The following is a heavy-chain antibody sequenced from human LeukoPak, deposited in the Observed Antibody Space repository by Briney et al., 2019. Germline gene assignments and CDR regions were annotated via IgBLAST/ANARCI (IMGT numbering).Heavy chain of an antibody. CDR3: ARYTLGD. V-gene: IGHV3-30*04. D-gene: IGHD3-16*01. J-gene: IGHJ4*02. CDR2: ISYDGSNK. CDR1: GFTFSSYA. Sequence: GGSLRLSCAASGFTFSSYAMHWVRQAPGKGLEWVAVISYDGSNKYYADSVKGRFTISRDNSKNTLYLQMNSLRAEDTAVYYCARYTLGDWGQGTLVTVSS.